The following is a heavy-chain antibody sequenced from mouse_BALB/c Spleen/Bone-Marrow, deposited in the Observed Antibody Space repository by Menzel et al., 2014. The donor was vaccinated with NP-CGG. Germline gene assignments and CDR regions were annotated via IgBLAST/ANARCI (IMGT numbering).Heavy chain of an antibody. CDR2: IDPANGNT. Sequence: EVQLQQSGAELVKPGASVKLSCTASGFNIKDTYMHWVKQRPEQGLEWIGRIDPANGNTKYDPKFQGKATITADTSSNTAYLQLSSLTSEDTAVYYCASLDDYIYWGRATLVPVSA. V-gene: IGHV14-3*02. J-gene: IGHJ3*01. CDR3: ASLDDYIY. CDR1: GFNIKDTY. D-gene: IGHD2-4*01.